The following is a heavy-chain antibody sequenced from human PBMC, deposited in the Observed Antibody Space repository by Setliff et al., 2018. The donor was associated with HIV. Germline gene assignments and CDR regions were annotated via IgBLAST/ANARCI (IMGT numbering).Heavy chain of an antibody. CDR3: ARVGYCSSTNCYWGRPSYGMGV. CDR2: IHYNEKT. CDR1: GGSASNSRYY. Sequence: SETLSLTCTVSGGSASNSRYYWAWIRQPPGKGLEYIGSIHYNEKTYYNPSLKSRVTISIDTSKKQFFLKLSSVTAADTAVYYCARVGYCSSTNCYWGRPSYGMGVWGQGTTVTVSS. V-gene: IGHV4-39*01. J-gene: IGHJ6*02. D-gene: IGHD2-2*01.